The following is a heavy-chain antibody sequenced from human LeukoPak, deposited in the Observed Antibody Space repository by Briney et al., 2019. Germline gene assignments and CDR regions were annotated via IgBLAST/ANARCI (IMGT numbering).Heavy chain of an antibody. CDR3: VRDDSGVGLDY. CDR2: INPDGSDK. D-gene: IGHD4-17*01. V-gene: IGHV3-7*01. J-gene: IGHJ4*02. CDR1: GFTFSSYW. Sequence: GGSLTLSCAASGFTFSSYWMNWVRQAPGKGLEWVASINPDGSDKYYVDSVKGRFTISRDNAKNSLYLQMNSLRAEDTAVYYCVRDDSGVGLDYWGQGTLVTVSS.